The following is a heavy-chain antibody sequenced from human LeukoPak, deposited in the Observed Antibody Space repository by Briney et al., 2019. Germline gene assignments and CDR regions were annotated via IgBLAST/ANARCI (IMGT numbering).Heavy chain of an antibody. CDR2: INHSGST. J-gene: IGHJ5*02. V-gene: IGHV4-34*01. Sequence: TSETLSLTCAVYGGSFSGHYWSWIRQPPGKGLEWIGEINHSGSTNYNPSLKSRVTISVDTSKNQFSLKLNSVTAADTAAYYCARHYGPWGQGTLVTVSS. CDR1: GGSFSGHY. CDR3: ARHYGP. D-gene: IGHD3-16*01.